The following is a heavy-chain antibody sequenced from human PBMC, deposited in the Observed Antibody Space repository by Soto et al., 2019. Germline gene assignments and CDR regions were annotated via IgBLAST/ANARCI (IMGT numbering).Heavy chain of an antibody. Sequence: QVQLVQSGAEVKKPGSSVKVSCKASGGTFSSYAISWVRQAPGQGLEWMGGIIPIFGTANYAQKFQARVTITAEDSTCRAYKELSGLRYEVTAVKYCARLPLANCGREGDSGYYYYGMDVWGQGTTVTVSS. V-gene: IGHV1-69*12. J-gene: IGHJ6*02. CDR3: ARLPLANCGREGDSGYYYYGMDV. D-gene: IGHD2-21*01. CDR2: IIPIFGTA. CDR1: GGTFSSYA.